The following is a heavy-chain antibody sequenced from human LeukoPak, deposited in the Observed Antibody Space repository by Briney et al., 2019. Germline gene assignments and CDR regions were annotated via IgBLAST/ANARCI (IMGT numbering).Heavy chain of an antibody. V-gene: IGHV4-39*01. CDR3: ASVRRGFGESSKYYTDYYMGV. D-gene: IGHD3-10*01. CDR2: IYYSGST. CDR1: GGSISSISYY. J-gene: IGHJ6*03. Sequence: LSLTCTVSGGSISSISYYWRWIGQPPGKGLEWIGNIYYSGSTYYNPALKSRVTISLDTSKNQFSLKLSPVTAADTAVYYCASVRRGFGESSKYYTDYYMGVWGKGTTVTISS.